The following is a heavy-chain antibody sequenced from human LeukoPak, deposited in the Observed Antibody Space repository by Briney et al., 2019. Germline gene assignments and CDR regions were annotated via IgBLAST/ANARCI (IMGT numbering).Heavy chain of an antibody. CDR2: INHAGST. J-gene: IGHJ6*02. CDR1: GGSFSGYY. Sequence: SETLSLTCAVYGGSFSGYYWSWIRQPPGKGLEWIGEINHAGSTDYNPSLKSRLTISVDTSKSQFSLKLTSVTAADMGVYYCTNRRDFQTEICAVDVWGRGTTVTVSS. D-gene: IGHD1-14*01. CDR3: TNRRDFQTEICAVDV. V-gene: IGHV4-34*01.